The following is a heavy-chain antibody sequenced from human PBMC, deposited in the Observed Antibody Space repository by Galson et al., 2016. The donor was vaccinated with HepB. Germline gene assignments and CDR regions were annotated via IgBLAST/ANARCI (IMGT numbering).Heavy chain of an antibody. CDR1: GFTFSNYG. Sequence: SLRLSCAASGFTFSNYGMTWVRQAPGKGLEVVSRISRSGDSTNYADSVQGRFTISTDDSKNTLSLQMNSLTADDTAIYYCVQGSTAPAVWGKGTTVTVSS. V-gene: IGHV3-23*01. CDR2: ISRSGDST. CDR3: VQGSTAPAV. J-gene: IGHJ6*04. D-gene: IGHD1-26*01.